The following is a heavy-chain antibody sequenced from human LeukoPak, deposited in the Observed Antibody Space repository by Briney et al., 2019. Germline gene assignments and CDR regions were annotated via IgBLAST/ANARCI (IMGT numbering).Heavy chain of an antibody. Sequence: ASVKVSCKASGYTFTGYYMHWVRQAPGQGLEWMGWINPNSGGTNYAQKFQGRVTMTRDTSISTAYMELSRLRSDDTAVYYCARDEYCSSTSCSGDYWGQGTLVTVSS. J-gene: IGHJ4*02. CDR3: ARDEYCSSTSCSGDY. CDR1: GYTFTGYY. V-gene: IGHV1-2*02. D-gene: IGHD2-2*01. CDR2: INPNSGGT.